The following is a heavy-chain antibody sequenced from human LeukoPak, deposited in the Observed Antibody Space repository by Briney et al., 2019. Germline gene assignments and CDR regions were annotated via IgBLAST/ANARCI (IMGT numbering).Heavy chain of an antibody. D-gene: IGHD6-6*01. Sequence: GGSLRLSCAASGFTFSSYAMSWVRQAPGKGLEWVANIKHDGGVIYYVDSLKGRFTISRDNARNSVYLQMNSLRAEDTAVYYCARIGYSSSSFDYWGQGTLVTVSS. CDR1: GFTFSSYA. J-gene: IGHJ4*02. CDR3: ARIGYSSSSFDY. CDR2: IKHDGGVI. V-gene: IGHV3-7*01.